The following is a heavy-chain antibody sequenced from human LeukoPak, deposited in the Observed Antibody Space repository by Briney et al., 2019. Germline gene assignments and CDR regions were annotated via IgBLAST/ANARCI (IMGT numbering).Heavy chain of an antibody. V-gene: IGHV1-69*13. CDR3: ARDPNDYYYGMDV. J-gene: IGHJ6*02. D-gene: IGHD1-1*01. Sequence: SVKVSCTASGGTFSSYAISWVRQAPGQGLEWMGGIIPIFGTANYAQKFQGRVTITADESTSTAYMELSSLRSEDTAVYYCARDPNDYYYGMDVWGQGTTVTVSS. CDR2: IIPIFGTA. CDR1: GGTFSSYA.